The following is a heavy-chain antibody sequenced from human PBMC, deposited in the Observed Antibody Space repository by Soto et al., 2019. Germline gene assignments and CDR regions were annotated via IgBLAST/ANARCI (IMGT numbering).Heavy chain of an antibody. CDR2: ISYDGSNK. CDR3: ATLSGPRDY. Sequence: GGYLRLSCAACGFTFSRYGMHWVRQAPGKGLEWVAVISYDGSNKYYAYSVKGRFTISIENSKNTLYLQMISLRADYTAVYYFATLSGPRDYWGQGTLVTVSS. CDR1: GFTFSRYG. D-gene: IGHD1-26*01. J-gene: IGHJ4*02. V-gene: IGHV3-30*03.